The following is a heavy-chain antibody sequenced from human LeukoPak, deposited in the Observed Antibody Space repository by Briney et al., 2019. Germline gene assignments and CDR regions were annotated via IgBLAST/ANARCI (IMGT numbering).Heavy chain of an antibody. V-gene: IGHV3-30*18. J-gene: IGHJ4*02. Sequence: GGSLRLSCAASGFTFSSYGMHWVRQAPGKGLEWVAVISYDGSNKYYADSVKGRFTISRDNSKNTLYLQMNSLRAEDTAVYYCAKVEIESSSWYRPILFDYWGQGTLVTVSS. CDR2: ISYDGSNK. D-gene: IGHD6-13*01. CDR1: GFTFSSYG. CDR3: AKVEIESSSWYRPILFDY.